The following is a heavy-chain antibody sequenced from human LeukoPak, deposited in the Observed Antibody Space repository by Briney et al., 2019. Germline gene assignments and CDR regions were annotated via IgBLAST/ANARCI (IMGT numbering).Heavy chain of an antibody. V-gene: IGHV4-4*02. D-gene: IGHD1-26*01. CDR3: ARHGSYSFGV. Sequence: SETLSITCAVSDGSTSNDHYWSWIRQPPGQRLEWIGQIFHSGNTNYNPSLKSRVTISIDKSKNQLSLILSSVTAADTAVYFCARHGSYSFGVWGQGTMVTVSS. CDR1: DGSTSNDHY. J-gene: IGHJ3*01. CDR2: IFHSGNT.